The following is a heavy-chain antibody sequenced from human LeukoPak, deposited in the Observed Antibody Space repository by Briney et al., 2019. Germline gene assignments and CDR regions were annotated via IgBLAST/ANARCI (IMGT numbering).Heavy chain of an antibody. J-gene: IGHJ4*02. CDR1: GFTFSSYG. Sequence: GGSLRLSCVASGFTFSSYGMHWVRQAPGKGLEWVAIIWYDGSNKYYADSVKGRFTISRDNSKNTLYLQMNSLRAEDTAVYYCAKDLYFYNRGGFDYWGQGTLVTVSS. D-gene: IGHD2-8*01. V-gene: IGHV3-30*02. CDR2: IWYDGSNK. CDR3: AKDLYFYNRGGFDY.